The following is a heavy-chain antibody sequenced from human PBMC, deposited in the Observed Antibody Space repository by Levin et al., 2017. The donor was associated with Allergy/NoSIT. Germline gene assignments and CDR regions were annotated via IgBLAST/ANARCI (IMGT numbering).Heavy chain of an antibody. J-gene: IGHJ3*02. CDR2: IKQDGTEK. D-gene: IGHD2-8*02. CDR1: GFTFSSYW. Sequence: PGGSLRLSCAASGFTFSSYWMSWVRQAPGKGLEWVANIKQDGTEKFYVDSVKGRFTISKDNAKNSVDLHMTSLRVEEPAVYYCSRNWRSAFDIWGQGTMVTVSS. V-gene: IGHV3-7*01. CDR3: SRNWRSAFDI.